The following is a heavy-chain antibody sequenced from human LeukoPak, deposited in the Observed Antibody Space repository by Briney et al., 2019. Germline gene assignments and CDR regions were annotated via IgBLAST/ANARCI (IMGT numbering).Heavy chain of an antibody. CDR1: GGTFSSYA. CDR3: ARAPHNYDSSGYYYYYYYYMDV. CDR2: IIPIFGTA. Sequence: ASVTVSFKASGGTFSSYAISWVRQAPGQGLEWMGGIIPIFGTANYAQKFQGRVTITADKSTSTAYMELSSLRSEDTAVYYCARAPHNYDSSGYYYYYYYYMDVWGKGTTVTVSS. V-gene: IGHV1-69*06. D-gene: IGHD3-22*01. J-gene: IGHJ6*03.